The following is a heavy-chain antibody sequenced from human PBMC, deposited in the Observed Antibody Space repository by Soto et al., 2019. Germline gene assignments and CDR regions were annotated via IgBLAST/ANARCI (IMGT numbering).Heavy chain of an antibody. J-gene: IGHJ4*02. CDR3: ATHYDFLTLPRAHYFDY. D-gene: IGHD3-9*01. V-gene: IGHV3-23*01. Sequence: EVQLLESGGGLVQPGGSLRLSCAASGFTFSSYAMSWVRQAPGKGLEWVSAISGSGGSTYYADSVKGRFTISRDNSKNTLYLQMNSLRAEDTAVYYCATHYDFLTLPRAHYFDYWGQGTLVTVSS. CDR1: GFTFSSYA. CDR2: ISGSGGST.